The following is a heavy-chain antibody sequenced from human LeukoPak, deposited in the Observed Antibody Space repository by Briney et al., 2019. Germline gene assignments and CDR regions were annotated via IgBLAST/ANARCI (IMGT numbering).Heavy chain of an antibody. Sequence: GGSLRLSCAASGFTFSNYGMHWVRQAPGKGLEWVAVISYDGSHKYYGDSVKGRFTISRDNSKNTLYLQMNSLRAEDTAVYYCAKESNYYDSSGYYNYWGQGTLVTVSS. CDR3: AKESNYYDSSGYYNY. CDR1: GFTFSNYG. CDR2: ISYDGSHK. J-gene: IGHJ4*02. D-gene: IGHD3-22*01. V-gene: IGHV3-30*18.